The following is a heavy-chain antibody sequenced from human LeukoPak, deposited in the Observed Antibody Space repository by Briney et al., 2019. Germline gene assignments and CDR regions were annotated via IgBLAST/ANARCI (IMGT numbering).Heavy chain of an antibody. D-gene: IGHD2-2*01. J-gene: IGHJ5*02. Sequence: GGSLRLSCAASGFTFSSYSMNWVRQAPGKGLEWVSYISSSSSTIYYADSVKGRFTISRDNAKNSLYLQMNSLRAEDTAVYYCARRAQGCSSTSCYSPWGQGTLVTVSS. V-gene: IGHV3-48*01. CDR3: ARRAQGCSSTSCYSP. CDR2: ISSSSSTI. CDR1: GFTFSSYS.